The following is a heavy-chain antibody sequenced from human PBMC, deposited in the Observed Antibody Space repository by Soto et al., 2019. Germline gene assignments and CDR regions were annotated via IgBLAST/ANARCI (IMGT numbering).Heavy chain of an antibody. CDR3: ARDGYGDYGDLLFYYYYGMDV. V-gene: IGHV1-69*04. J-gene: IGHJ6*02. D-gene: IGHD4-17*01. Sequence: ASVKVSCKASGGTFSSYTISWVRQAPGQGLEWMGRIIPILGIANYAQKFQGRVTITADKSTSTAYMELSSLRSEDTAVYYCARDGYGDYGDLLFYYYYGMDVWGQGTTVTVSS. CDR2: IIPILGIA. CDR1: GGTFSSYT.